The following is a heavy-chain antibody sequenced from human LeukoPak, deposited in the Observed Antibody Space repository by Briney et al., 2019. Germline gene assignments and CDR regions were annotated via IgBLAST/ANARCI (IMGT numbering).Heavy chain of an antibody. J-gene: IGHJ4*02. Sequence: TGGSLRLSCAPSGLTFSSYGMQWVGPAAGRGLEWVAFIRYDGSNKYYADSVKGRFTISRDNSKNTLYLQMNSLRAEDTAVYYCAKGDPDYWGQGTLVTVSS. D-gene: IGHD2-21*01. CDR2: IRYDGSNK. CDR3: AKGDPDY. CDR1: GLTFSSYG. V-gene: IGHV3-30*02.